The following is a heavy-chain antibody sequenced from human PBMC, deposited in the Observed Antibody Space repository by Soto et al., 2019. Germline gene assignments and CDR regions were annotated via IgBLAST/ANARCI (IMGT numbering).Heavy chain of an antibody. CDR1: GGSISSGGYY. CDR3: ARDPRITGTTVGDAFDI. Sequence: QVQLQESGPGLVKPSQTLSLTCTVSGGSISSGGYYWSWIRQHPGKGLEWIGYIYYSGSTYYNPSLQSRVSISVDTSKNQFSRKLSSVTAADTAVYYCARDPRITGTTVGDAFDIWGQGTMVTVSS. D-gene: IGHD1-7*01. V-gene: IGHV4-31*03. CDR2: IYYSGST. J-gene: IGHJ3*02.